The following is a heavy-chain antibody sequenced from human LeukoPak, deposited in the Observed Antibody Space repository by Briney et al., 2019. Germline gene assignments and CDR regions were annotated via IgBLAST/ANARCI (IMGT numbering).Heavy chain of an antibody. D-gene: IGHD4-17*01. CDR1: GFTFSTYA. CDR2: ISDGGGNT. J-gene: IGHJ4*02. CDR3: ARRGKLRSFDY. V-gene: IGHV3-23*01. Sequence: GGSLRLSCAASGFTFSTYAMTWVRQAPGKGLQWVSAISDGGGNTYYTDSVKGRFTISRDNAKNSLYLQMNSLRAEDTAVYYCARRGKLRSFDYWGQGTLVTVSS.